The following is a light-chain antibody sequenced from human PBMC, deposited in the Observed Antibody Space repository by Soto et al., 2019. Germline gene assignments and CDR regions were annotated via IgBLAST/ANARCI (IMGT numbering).Light chain of an antibody. CDR3: QQLNSYPLIS. V-gene: IGKV1-9*01. CDR2: AAS. Sequence: DIQLTQSPTFLSASVGDRVTITCRAGQDIRSDLAWYQQKPGKAPKLLIYAASTLQSGVPPRFSGSGSGTEFILTISSLQPEDFATYYCQQLNSYPLISFGPGTKVDIK. J-gene: IGKJ3*01. CDR1: QDIRSD.